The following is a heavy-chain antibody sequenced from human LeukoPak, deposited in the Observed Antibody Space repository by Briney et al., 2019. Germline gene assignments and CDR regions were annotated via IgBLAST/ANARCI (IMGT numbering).Heavy chain of an antibody. D-gene: IGHD3-10*01. CDR1: GGSFSGYY. Sequence: PSETLSLTCAVYGGSFSGYYWSWIRQHPGKGLEWIGYIYYSGSTYYNPSLKSRVTISVDTSKNQFSLKLSSVTAADTAVYYCARDGPPMAFDYWGQGTLVTVSS. V-gene: IGHV4-31*11. CDR2: IYYSGST. J-gene: IGHJ4*02. CDR3: ARDGPPMAFDY.